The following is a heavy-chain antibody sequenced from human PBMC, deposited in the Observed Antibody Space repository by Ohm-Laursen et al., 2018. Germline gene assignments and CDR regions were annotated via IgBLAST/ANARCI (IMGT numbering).Heavy chain of an antibody. CDR1: GGSISTYY. Sequence: PGTLSLTCSVSGGSISTYYWSWIRQPPGKGLEWIGYIFYNGNTNYNPSFWSRVTISGDTSKNQFSQKLSSVTAADTAMYYCAKTRSSSSFDHDYWGQGTLVTVSS. CDR2: IFYNGNT. V-gene: IGHV4-59*08. CDR3: AKTRSSSSFDHDY. D-gene: IGHD2-2*01. J-gene: IGHJ4*02.